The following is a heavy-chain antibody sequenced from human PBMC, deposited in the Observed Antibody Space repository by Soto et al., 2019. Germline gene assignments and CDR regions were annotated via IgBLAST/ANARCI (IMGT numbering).Heavy chain of an antibody. J-gene: IGHJ4*02. Sequence: GGSLRLSCAGTGFNFRSYTMNWVRQAPGKGLEWVATISSRSDYIYYADSVRGRFTVSRDNAKSSLFLQMNSLRADDTAVYYCARDQGSDWLLFYFDFWGQGTLVTVSS. D-gene: IGHD3-9*01. CDR3: ARDQGSDWLLFYFDF. V-gene: IGHV3-21*01. CDR2: ISSRSDYI. CDR1: GFNFRSYT.